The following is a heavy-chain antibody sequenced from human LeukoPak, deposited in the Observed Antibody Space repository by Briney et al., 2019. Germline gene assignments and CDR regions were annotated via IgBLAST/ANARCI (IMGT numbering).Heavy chain of an antibody. J-gene: IGHJ4*02. V-gene: IGHV4-34*01. Sequence: SETLSLTCAVYGGSFSGYYWSWIRQPPGKGLEWIGEINHSGSTNYNPSLKSRVTISVDTSKNQFSLKLSSVTAADTAVYYCARETYYYDSSGYLLTDYWGQGTLVTVSS. CDR2: INHSGST. CDR3: ARETYYYDSSGYLLTDY. D-gene: IGHD3-22*01. CDR1: GGSFSGYY.